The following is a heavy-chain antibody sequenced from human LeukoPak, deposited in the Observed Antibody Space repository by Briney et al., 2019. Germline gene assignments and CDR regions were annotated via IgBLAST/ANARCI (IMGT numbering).Heavy chain of an antibody. CDR1: GFTFSEYA. CDR3: ARDIGGSYYSGFDY. Sequence: PGGSLRLSCAASGFTFSEYAMSWVRQAPGKGLEWVSATGGPGHDTYYVDSVKGRFTISRDNSKNTLYLQMNSLRAEDTAVYYCARDIGGSYYSGFDYWGQGTLVTVSS. D-gene: IGHD1-26*01. V-gene: IGHV3-23*01. CDR2: TGGPGHDT. J-gene: IGHJ4*02.